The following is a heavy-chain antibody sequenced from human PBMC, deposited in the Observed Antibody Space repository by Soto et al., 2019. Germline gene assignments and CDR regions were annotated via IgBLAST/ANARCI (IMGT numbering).Heavy chain of an antibody. CDR3: ARGRTYYDFWSGYYNSNYYYGMDV. J-gene: IGHJ6*02. CDR2: INHSGST. D-gene: IGHD3-3*01. Sequence: SETLSLTCAVYGGSFSGYYWSWIRQPPGKGLEWIGEINHSGSTNYNPSLKSRVTISVDTSKNQFSLKLSSVTAEDTAVYYCARGRTYYDFWSGYYNSNYYYGMDVWGQGTTVTVSS. CDR1: GGSFSGYY. V-gene: IGHV4-34*01.